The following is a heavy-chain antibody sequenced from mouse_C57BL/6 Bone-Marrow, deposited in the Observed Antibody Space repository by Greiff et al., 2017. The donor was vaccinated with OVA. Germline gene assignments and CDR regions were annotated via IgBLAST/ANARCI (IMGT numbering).Heavy chain of an antibody. V-gene: IGHV1-64*01. CDR3: ATYYGNYGFAY. CDR2: IHPNSGST. CDR1: GYTFTSYW. D-gene: IGHD2-1*01. Sequence: QVQLQQPGAELVKPGASVKLSCKASGYTFTSYWMHWVKQRPGQGLEWIGMIHPNSGSTNYNEKFKSKATLTVDKSSSTAYMQLSSLTSEDSAVYYCATYYGNYGFAYWGQGTLVTVSA. J-gene: IGHJ3*01.